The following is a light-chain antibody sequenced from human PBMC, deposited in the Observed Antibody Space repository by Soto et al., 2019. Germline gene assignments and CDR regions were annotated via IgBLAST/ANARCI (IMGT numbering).Light chain of an antibody. CDR3: QKYNSAPWT. J-gene: IGKJ1*01. V-gene: IGKV1-27*01. CDR1: QGISNY. Sequence: DIQMTQSPSSLSASVGDRVTITCRACQGISNYLALYQQKPGKVPKLLIYAASTLQSGFPSRFSGSGSGTDFTLSIISLEAEDDANFYCQKYNSAPWTFGQGTKVEIK. CDR2: AAS.